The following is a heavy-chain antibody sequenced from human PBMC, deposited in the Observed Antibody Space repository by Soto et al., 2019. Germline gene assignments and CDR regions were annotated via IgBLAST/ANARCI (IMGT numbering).Heavy chain of an antibody. CDR2: LIPILGLA. Sequence: QVQLVQSGAEVRKPGSSVKVSCQASGGTFSNSTVTWVRQAPGQGLEWMGRLIPILGLAHYAQKFRGRLTITADKSTTTAYMELRSLSSEDTAIYYWARFKLGDAYWGQGNLVTVSS. J-gene: IGHJ4*02. V-gene: IGHV1-69*02. CDR1: GGTFSNST. D-gene: IGHD3-16*01. CDR3: ARFKLGDAY.